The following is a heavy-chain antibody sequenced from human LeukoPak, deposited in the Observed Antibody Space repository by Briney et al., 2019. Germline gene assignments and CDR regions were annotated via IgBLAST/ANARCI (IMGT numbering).Heavy chain of an antibody. D-gene: IGHD6-19*01. CDR1: GFTFSSYA. V-gene: IGHV3-23*01. Sequence: PGGSLRLSCAASGFTFSSYAMSWVRQAPGKGLEWVSGISGSGGSTYSADSVKGRFTISRDNSKNTLYLQMNSLRAEDTAVYYSAKDSSSAAVAPFDYWGQGTLVTVSS. J-gene: IGHJ4*02. CDR2: ISGSGGST. CDR3: AKDSSSAAVAPFDY.